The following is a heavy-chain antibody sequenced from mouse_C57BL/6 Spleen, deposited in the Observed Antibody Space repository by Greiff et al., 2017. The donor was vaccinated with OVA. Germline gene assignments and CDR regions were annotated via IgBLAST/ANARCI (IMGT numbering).Heavy chain of an antibody. D-gene: IGHD2-4*01. Sequence: EVKLQESGGGLVKPGGSLKLSCAASGFTFSSYAMSWVRQTPEKRLEWVATISDGGSYTYYPDNVKGRFTISRDNAKNNLYLQMSHLKSEDTAMYYCAREDYDYDEGYFDYWGQGTTLTVSS. CDR1: GFTFSSYA. V-gene: IGHV5-4*01. CDR2: ISDGGSYT. CDR3: AREDYDYDEGYFDY. J-gene: IGHJ2*01.